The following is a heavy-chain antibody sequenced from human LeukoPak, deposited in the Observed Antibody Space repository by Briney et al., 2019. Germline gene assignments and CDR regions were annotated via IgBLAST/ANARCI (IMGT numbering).Heavy chain of an antibody. CDR2: ISGRGDST. V-gene: IGHV3-23*01. J-gene: IGHJ4*02. Sequence: GGSLRLSCAASGFTFSSFAMSWVRQAPGKGLEWVSVISGRGDSTYYADSVKGRFTISRDNSKNTLYMQMNSLRAEDTAVYYCAKGNNGCYDSWGQGTLVTVSS. CDR1: GFTFSSFA. D-gene: IGHD2-15*01. CDR3: AKGNNGCYDS.